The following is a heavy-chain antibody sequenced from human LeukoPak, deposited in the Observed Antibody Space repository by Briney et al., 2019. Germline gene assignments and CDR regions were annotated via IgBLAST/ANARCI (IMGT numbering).Heavy chain of an antibody. D-gene: IGHD3-9*01. CDR3: ARFLIWGFSYDILTGYHRDAFDI. CDR1: GYTFTGYY. V-gene: IGHV1-2*06. Sequence: ASVKVSCKASGYTFTGYYMHWVRQAPGQGLEWMGRINPNSGGTNYAQKFQGRVTMTRDTSISTAYMELSRLRSDDTAAYYCARFLIWGFSYDILTGYHRDAFDIWGQGTMVTVSS. CDR2: INPNSGGT. J-gene: IGHJ3*02.